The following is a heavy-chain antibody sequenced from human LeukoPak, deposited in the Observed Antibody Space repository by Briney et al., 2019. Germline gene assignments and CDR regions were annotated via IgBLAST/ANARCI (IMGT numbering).Heavy chain of an antibody. CDR3: ARGRRGGDRVVVIPLFDY. CDR2: ISYDGSNK. CDR1: GFTFSSYA. J-gene: IGHJ4*02. Sequence: PGGSLRLSCAASGFTFSSYAMHWVRQAPGKGLEWVAVISYDGSNKYYADSVKGRFTISIDNSKNTLYLQMNSLRAEDTAVYYCARGRRGGDRVVVIPLFDYWGQGTLVTVSS. V-gene: IGHV3-30*04. D-gene: IGHD3-22*01.